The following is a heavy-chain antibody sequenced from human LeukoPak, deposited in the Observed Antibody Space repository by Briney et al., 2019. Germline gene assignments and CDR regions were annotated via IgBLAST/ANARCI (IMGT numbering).Heavy chain of an antibody. D-gene: IGHD3-22*01. Sequence: SVKVSCKASGGTFSSYAISWVRQAPGQGLEWMGGIIPIFGTANYAQKFQGRVTITADKSTSTAYMELSSLRSDDTAVYYCARTFYYYDSSGYLPDAFDIWGQGTMVTVSS. CDR3: ARTFYYYDSSGYLPDAFDI. J-gene: IGHJ3*02. CDR2: IIPIFGTA. CDR1: GGTFSSYA. V-gene: IGHV1-69*06.